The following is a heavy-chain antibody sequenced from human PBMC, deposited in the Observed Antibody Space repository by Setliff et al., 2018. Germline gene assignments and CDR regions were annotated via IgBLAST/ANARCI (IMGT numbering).Heavy chain of an antibody. J-gene: IGHJ4*02. D-gene: IGHD6-6*01. Sequence: PSETLSLTCTVSGGSISNINYYWGLIRQPPGKGLEWIGSIFYSGRTFYNPSLKSRVTMSIDTSKNQFSLMVTSVTAADTAVYYCARGRNIAARLLDSWGQGTPVTVSS. CDR2: IFYSGRT. CDR3: ARGRNIAARLLDS. CDR1: GGSISNINYY. V-gene: IGHV4-39*07.